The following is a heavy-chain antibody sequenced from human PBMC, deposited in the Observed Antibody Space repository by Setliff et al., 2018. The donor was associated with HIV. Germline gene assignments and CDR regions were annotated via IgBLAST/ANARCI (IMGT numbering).Heavy chain of an antibody. Sequence: GASVKVSCKASGYTFTGYYMHWVRQAPGQGPEWMGWINPNSGDTYYAQKFQGSVTMTRDTSINTVYMELTRLRSDDTAVYYCARGLTAANYQNYYYMDVWGKGTTVTVSS. J-gene: IGHJ6*03. CDR3: ARGLTAANYQNYYYMDV. CDR1: GYTFTGYY. V-gene: IGHV1-2*02. D-gene: IGHD2-2*01. CDR2: INPNSGDT.